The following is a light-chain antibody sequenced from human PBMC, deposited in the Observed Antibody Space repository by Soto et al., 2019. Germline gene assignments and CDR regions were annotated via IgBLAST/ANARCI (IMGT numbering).Light chain of an antibody. V-gene: IGKV3-20*01. Sequence: EIVLTQSPGTLSLSPGERATLSCRASQSVSSSYLAWYQQKPGQAPRLLIYGASCRATGIPDWFSGSGSGTDFTLTISRLEPEDFAVYYCQQYGSSPPYTFGQGTKLEIK. CDR3: QQYGSSPPYT. CDR1: QSVSSSY. CDR2: GAS. J-gene: IGKJ2*01.